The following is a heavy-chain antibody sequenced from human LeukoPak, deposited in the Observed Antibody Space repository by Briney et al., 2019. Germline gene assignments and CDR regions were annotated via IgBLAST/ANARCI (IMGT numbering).Heavy chain of an antibody. CDR3: ARGRPGSGWSFDY. Sequence: ASVKVSCKTSGYTFTTYYMHWVRQAPGQGLEWMGIINPSGGTTNYAQKFQGRVTMTRDTSTTTLYMEVSSLRSEDTAVYYCARGRPGSGWSFDYWGQGTLVTVSS. CDR2: INPSGGTT. J-gene: IGHJ4*02. CDR1: GYTFTTYY. D-gene: IGHD6-19*01. V-gene: IGHV1-46*01.